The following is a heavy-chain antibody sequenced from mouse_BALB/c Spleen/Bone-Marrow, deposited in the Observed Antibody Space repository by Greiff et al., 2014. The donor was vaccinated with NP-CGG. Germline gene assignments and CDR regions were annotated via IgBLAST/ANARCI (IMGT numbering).Heavy chain of an antibody. V-gene: IGHV2-9*02. D-gene: IGHD1-2*01. J-gene: IGHJ4*01. CDR1: GFSLTNYD. CDR2: IWADGST. CDR3: ARITTATGAMDY. Sequence: VQLVESGPGLVAPSQSLSITCTVSGFSLTNYDVHWVRQPPGKGLEWLGVIWADGSTNYNSALMSRLSISKDNSKSRVFFKMNSLQTDDTAMYYCARITTATGAMDYWGQGTSVTVSS.